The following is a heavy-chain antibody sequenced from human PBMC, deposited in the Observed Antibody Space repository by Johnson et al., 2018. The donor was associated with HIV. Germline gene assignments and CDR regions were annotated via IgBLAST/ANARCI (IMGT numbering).Heavy chain of an antibody. Sequence: VQLVESGGDLVQPGGSLRLSCVGSGFTFSTNWMHWVRQAPGKGLVWVSRINSDGSSTSYADSVKGRFTISRDNAKNSLYLQMNSLRAEDTAVYYCASEAGPDIVGAADDAFDIWGQGTMVTVSS. CDR1: GFTFSTNW. D-gene: IGHD1-26*01. J-gene: IGHJ3*02. V-gene: IGHV3-74*01. CDR2: INSDGSST. CDR3: ASEAGPDIVGAADDAFDI.